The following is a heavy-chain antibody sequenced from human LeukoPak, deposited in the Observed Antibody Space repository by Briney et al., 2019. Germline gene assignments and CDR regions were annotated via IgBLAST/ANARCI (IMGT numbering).Heavy chain of an antibody. J-gene: IGHJ4*02. V-gene: IGHV3-23*01. CDR3: ARSRAPFSSTPIDY. Sequence: GGTLRLSCAASGFTFSSYDMSWVRQAPGKGLEWVSGISGSGGSTYYADSVKGRFTISRDNSKNTLYLQMNSLRAEDTAVYYCARSRAPFSSTPIDYWGQGTLVTVSS. CDR2: ISGSGGST. D-gene: IGHD6-13*01. CDR1: GFTFSSYD.